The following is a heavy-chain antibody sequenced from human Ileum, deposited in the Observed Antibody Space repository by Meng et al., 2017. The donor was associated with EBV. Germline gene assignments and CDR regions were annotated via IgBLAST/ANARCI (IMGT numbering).Heavy chain of an antibody. D-gene: IGHD5-12*01. Sequence: QLLGSGPGRVKPSETLSLTCTVSSGSVSSGDYHWSWIRQPPGKGLEWIGYILSGSTNYDPSLTNRVTISVDTSKNHFSLKLTSVTAADTAVYYCAGGRAGYGGYKTWGQGTLVTVSS. V-gene: IGHV4-61*03. J-gene: IGHJ4*02. CDR3: AGGRAGYGGYKT. CDR1: SGSVSSGDYH. CDR2: ILSGST.